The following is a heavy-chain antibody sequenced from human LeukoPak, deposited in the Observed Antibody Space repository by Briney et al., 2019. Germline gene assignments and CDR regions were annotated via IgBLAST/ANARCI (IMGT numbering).Heavy chain of an antibody. CDR3: ARRPAGTRTFDY. D-gene: IGHD1-7*01. CDR2: IYGADYTT. Sequence: ELMGVIYGADYTTIYSPPFHGQITISADKSISTAYLQWTSLKASDTVMYYCARRPAGTRTFDYWGQGALVTVSS. V-gene: IGHV5-51*01. J-gene: IGHJ4*02.